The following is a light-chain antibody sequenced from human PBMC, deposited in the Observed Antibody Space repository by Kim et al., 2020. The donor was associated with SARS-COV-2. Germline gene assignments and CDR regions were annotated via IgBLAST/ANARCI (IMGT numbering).Light chain of an antibody. CDR2: RDS. CDR1: NIGSKN. V-gene: IGLV3-9*01. Sequence: SYELTQPLSVSVALGQTARITCGGNNIGSKNVHWYQQNPGQAPVLVIYRDSNRPSGIPERFSGSNSGNTATLTISRAQAGDVADYYCQVWDSSTGVFGGG. CDR3: QVWDSSTGV. J-gene: IGLJ3*02.